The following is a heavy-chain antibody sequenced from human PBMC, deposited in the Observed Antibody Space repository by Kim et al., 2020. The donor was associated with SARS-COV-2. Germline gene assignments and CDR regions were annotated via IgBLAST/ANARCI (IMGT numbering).Heavy chain of an antibody. CDR1: GFTFSSYG. Sequence: GGSLRLSCAASGFTFSSYGMHWVRQAPGKGLEWVAVISDDGSDKYYADSVKGRFTVSRDKSKNTLFLQMNSLRAEDTAVYYCVRAPDGWYSHHTCLHHWGQGTLVTVSS. J-gene: IGHJ5*02. D-gene: IGHD6-19*01. CDR3: VRAPDGWYSHHTCLHH. V-gene: IGHV3-33*05. CDR2: ISDDGSDK.